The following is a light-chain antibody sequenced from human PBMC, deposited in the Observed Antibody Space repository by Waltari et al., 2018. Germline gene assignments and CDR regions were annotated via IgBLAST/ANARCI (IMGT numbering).Light chain of an antibody. Sequence: QSVLTQPPSASGTPGQRVTISCSGSSSNIGSNTVNWYQQLPGTAPKLLIYSNNQRPSGVPDRCSGSKSGTAASLAISGLQSEDAADYYGAAWDDSLNGWVFGGGTKLTVL. CDR1: SSNIGSNT. CDR3: AAWDDSLNGWV. J-gene: IGLJ3*02. CDR2: SNN. V-gene: IGLV1-44*01.